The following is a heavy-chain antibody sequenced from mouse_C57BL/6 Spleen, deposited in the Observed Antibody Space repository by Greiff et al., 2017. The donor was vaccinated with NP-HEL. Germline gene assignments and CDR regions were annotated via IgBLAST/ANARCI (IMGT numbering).Heavy chain of an antibody. J-gene: IGHJ1*03. Sequence: QVQLQQSGAELVKPGASVKMSCKASGYTFTTYPIEWMKQNHGKSLEWIGNFHPYNDDTKYNEKFKGKATLTVEKSSSTVYLELSRLTSADSAVYYCARGVTTVVAPGYWYFDVWGTRTTVTVSS. D-gene: IGHD1-1*01. CDR1: GYTFTTYP. CDR2: FHPYNDDT. CDR3: ARGVTTVVAPGYWYFDV. V-gene: IGHV1-47*01.